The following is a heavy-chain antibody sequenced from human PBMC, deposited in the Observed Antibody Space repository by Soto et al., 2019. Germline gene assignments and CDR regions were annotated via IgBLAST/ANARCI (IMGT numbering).Heavy chain of an antibody. Sequence: EVQLVESGGGLVKPGGSLRRSCAASGFIFDIYSMTWVRQAPGKGLEWVSSISSSSSYIYYADSVKVRFTISRDNAENSLYLQMSSLRADDTAVYYCARDRGAAADIRYYYYGIDVWGQGTTVTVSS. J-gene: IGHJ6*02. CDR2: ISSSSSYI. CDR3: ARDRGAAADIRYYYYGIDV. D-gene: IGHD6-13*01. CDR1: GFIFDIYS. V-gene: IGHV3-21*01.